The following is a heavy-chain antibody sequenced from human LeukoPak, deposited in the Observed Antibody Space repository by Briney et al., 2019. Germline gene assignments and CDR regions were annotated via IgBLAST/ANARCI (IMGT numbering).Heavy chain of an antibody. CDR3: AKDKYHDSSGTFDY. J-gene: IGHJ4*02. Sequence: GGSLRLSCAVSGFTFNIYAISWVRQAPGKGLEWVSRISASGGGTFYAGSVEGRFIISRDNSKNTLSLQMNSLRAEDTAIYYCAKDKYHDSSGTFDYWGQGTLVTVSS. CDR1: GFTFNIYA. V-gene: IGHV3-23*01. D-gene: IGHD3-22*01. CDR2: ISASGGGT.